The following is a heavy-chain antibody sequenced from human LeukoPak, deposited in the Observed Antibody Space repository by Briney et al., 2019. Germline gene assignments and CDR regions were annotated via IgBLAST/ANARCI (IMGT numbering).Heavy chain of an antibody. Sequence: GGSLRLSCAASGFSFSSYGMHWVRQAPGKGLEWVAVISDDGSNEYYADSVKGRFTISRDNSKNMLYLQMSSLRVEDTAVYYCAKDLNRGLPDYWGQGTLVIVSS. CDR1: GFSFSSYG. J-gene: IGHJ4*02. V-gene: IGHV3-30*18. D-gene: IGHD2-21*01. CDR2: ISDDGSNE. CDR3: AKDLNRGLPDY.